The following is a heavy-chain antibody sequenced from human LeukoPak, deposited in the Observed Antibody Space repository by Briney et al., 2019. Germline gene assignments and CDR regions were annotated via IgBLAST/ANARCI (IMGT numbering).Heavy chain of an antibody. V-gene: IGHV4-34*01. CDR1: GGSFSGYY. J-gene: IGHJ4*02. CDR3: ARGRRWLQN. CDR2: INHSGST. Sequence: PSETLSLTCAVYGGSFSGYYWSWIRQPPGKGLEWIGEINHSGSTNYNPSLKGRVTISVDTSKNQFSLKLSSVTAADTAVYYCARGRRWLQNWGQGTLVTVSS. D-gene: IGHD5-24*01.